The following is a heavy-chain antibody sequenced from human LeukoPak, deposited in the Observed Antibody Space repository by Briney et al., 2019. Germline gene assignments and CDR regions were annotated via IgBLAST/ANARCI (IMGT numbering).Heavy chain of an antibody. D-gene: IGHD3-9*01. CDR1: GGSISSSSYY. Sequence: PSETLSLTCTVSGGSISSSSYYWCWIRQPPGKGLEWIGSIYYSGSTYYNPSLKSRVTISVDTSKNQFSLKLSSVTAADTAVYYCARQRRALRYFDWLSYNWFDPWGQGTLVTVSS. CDR3: ARQRRALRYFDWLSYNWFDP. J-gene: IGHJ5*02. CDR2: IYYSGST. V-gene: IGHV4-39*01.